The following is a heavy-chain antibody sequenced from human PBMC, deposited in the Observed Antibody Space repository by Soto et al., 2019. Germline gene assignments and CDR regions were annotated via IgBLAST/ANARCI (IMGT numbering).Heavy chain of an antibody. J-gene: IGHJ5*02. V-gene: IGHV4-4*02. D-gene: IGHD6-13*01. CDR2: TYHSGTT. CDR1: GDSINNSHW. Sequence: QVQLQESGPGLVQPSGTLSLTCAVSGDSINNSHWWSWVRQTPGKGLEWIGETYHSGTTNYNPSLQTRVTISIDKSKTQFSLKMNSVTAADTAVYYCAREVNSSPARGPNWFDPWGQGTLVTVSS. CDR3: AREVNSSPARGPNWFDP.